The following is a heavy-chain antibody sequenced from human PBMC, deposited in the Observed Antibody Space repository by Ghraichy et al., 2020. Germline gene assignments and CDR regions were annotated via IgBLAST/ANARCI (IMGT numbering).Heavy chain of an antibody. V-gene: IGHV4-39*01. J-gene: IGHJ4*02. CDR3: ASHNNQLAIDY. CDR2: IYYSGST. Sequence: SETLSLTCTVSGGSISSSSYYWGWIRQPPGKGLEWIGRIYYSGSTYYNPSLKSRVTISVDTSKNQFSLKLSSVTAADTAGYYCASHNNQLAIDYWGQGSLVTVSS. D-gene: IGHD2-2*01. CDR1: GGSISSSSYY.